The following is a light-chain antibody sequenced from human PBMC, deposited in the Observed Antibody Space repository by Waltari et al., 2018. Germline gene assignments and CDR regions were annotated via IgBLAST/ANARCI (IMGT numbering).Light chain of an antibody. CDR1: QSVGRS. CDR2: DAS. CDR3: QRYVRLPVT. Sequence: IILTHAPGTLSLSPGRGATLPCMPSQSVGRSLAWYQQKPGQAPRLLIFDASTRATAIPERFSGSGSGTDFSLTSSRLEPEDFAVYYCQRYVRLPVTFGQGTKVEIK. J-gene: IGKJ1*01. V-gene: IGKV3-20*01.